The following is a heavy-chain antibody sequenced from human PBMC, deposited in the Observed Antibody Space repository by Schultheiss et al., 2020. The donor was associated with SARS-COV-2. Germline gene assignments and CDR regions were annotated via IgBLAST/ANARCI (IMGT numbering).Heavy chain of an antibody. V-gene: IGHV4-59*12. J-gene: IGHJ3*02. CDR3: AREMHNWGLAGTFDI. D-gene: IGHD7-27*01. Sequence: SETLSLTCTVSGGSISSYYWSWIRQPPGKGLEWIGEINHSGSTNYNPSLKSRVTISLDTSKNQFSLKLTSVTAADTAVYYCAREMHNWGLAGTFDIWGQGTMVTVSS. CDR2: INHSGST. CDR1: GGSISSYY.